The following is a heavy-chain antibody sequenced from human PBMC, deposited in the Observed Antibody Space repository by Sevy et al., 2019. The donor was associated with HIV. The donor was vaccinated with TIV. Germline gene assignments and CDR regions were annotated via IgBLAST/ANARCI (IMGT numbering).Heavy chain of an antibody. V-gene: IGHV1-18*01. Sequence: ASVKVSCKASGYTFTSYGISWVRQAPGQWLEWMGWISAYNGNTNYAQKLQGRVTMTTDTSTSTAYMELRSLRSDDTAVYYCARVGYYYDSRRGNWFDPWGQGTLVTVSS. J-gene: IGHJ5*02. CDR2: ISAYNGNT. CDR3: ARVGYYYDSRRGNWFDP. D-gene: IGHD3-22*01. CDR1: GYTFTSYG.